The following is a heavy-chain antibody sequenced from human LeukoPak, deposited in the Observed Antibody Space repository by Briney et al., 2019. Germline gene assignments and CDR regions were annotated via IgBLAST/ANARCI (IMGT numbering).Heavy chain of an antibody. J-gene: IGHJ3*01. V-gene: IGHV3-7*01. CDR1: RFTFSSYW. D-gene: IGHD3-22*01. CDR2: IKRDGSQK. Sequence: GGSLRLSCAASRFTFSSYWMTWVRQAPGKGLEWVANIKRDGSQKYYADSVKGRFTISRDNAKNSLSLQNTFLRAEDTAVYYCARDSTPYFYDNGDYYFGAFDLWGQGTMVTVSS. CDR3: ARDSTPYFYDNGDYYFGAFDL.